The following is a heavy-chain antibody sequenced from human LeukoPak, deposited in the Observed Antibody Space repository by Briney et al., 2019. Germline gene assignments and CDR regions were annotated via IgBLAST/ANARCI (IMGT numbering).Heavy chain of an antibody. J-gene: IGHJ6*03. CDR3: ARPNAPLGDYYYMDV. CDR1: GFTFSSYG. CDR2: IWYDGSNK. V-gene: IGHV3-33*01. Sequence: PGRSLRLSCAASGFTFSSYGMHWVRQAPGKGLEWVAVIWYDGSNKYYADSVKGRFTISRDNAKNTLYLQMNSLRAEDTAVYYCARPNAPLGDYYYMDVWGKGTTVTVSS.